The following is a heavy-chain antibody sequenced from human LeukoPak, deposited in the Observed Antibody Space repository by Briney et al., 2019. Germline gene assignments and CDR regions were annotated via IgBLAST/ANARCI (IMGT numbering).Heavy chain of an antibody. V-gene: IGHV1-24*01. CDR2: FDPEDGET. Sequence: GASVKVSCKVSGYTLTELSMHWVRQAPGKGLEWMGGFDPEDGETIYAQKFQGRVTMTEDTSTDTAYMELSSLRSEDTAVYYCATVLVPGVPSYYYYYMDVWGKGTTVTVSS. D-gene: IGHD2-2*01. CDR3: ATVLVPGVPSYYYYYMDV. CDR1: GYTLTELS. J-gene: IGHJ6*03.